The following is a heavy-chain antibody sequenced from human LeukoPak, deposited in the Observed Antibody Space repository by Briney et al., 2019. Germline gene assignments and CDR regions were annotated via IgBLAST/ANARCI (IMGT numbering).Heavy chain of an antibody. V-gene: IGHV4-59*01. CDR3: ARVGYSSGWYVDY. D-gene: IGHD6-19*01. Sequence: SETLSLTCTVSVGSFNIYYWRWIRQPPGKGLEWIGYIYYCGSTNYNPSLKSRVTISVDTSKNQFSLKLSSVTATHPAVYYCARVGYSSGWYVDYWGQGTLVTVSS. CDR2: IYYCGST. J-gene: IGHJ4*02. CDR1: VGSFNIYY.